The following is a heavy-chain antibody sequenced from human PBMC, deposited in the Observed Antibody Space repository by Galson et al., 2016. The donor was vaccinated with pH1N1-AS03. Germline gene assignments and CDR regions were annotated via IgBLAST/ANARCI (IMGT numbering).Heavy chain of an antibody. Sequence: SLRLSCAASGFTFTTYWMHWVRQAPGRGLVWVSSINGEGCSTRGTDSGKGRFFISRDNAKNTVYLQMNSLRVEDTAVYYCARQDSSGYFHALDMWGQGTMVTVSS. D-gene: IGHD3-22*01. J-gene: IGHJ3*02. CDR3: ARQDSSGYFHALDM. V-gene: IGHV3-74*01. CDR1: GFTFTTYW. CDR2: INGEGCST.